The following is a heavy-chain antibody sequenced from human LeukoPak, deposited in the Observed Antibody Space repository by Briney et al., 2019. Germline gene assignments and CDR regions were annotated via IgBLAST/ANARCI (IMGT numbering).Heavy chain of an antibody. D-gene: IGHD2-15*01. J-gene: IGHJ5*02. CDR3: ARGKYCSGGERYSVRTSYDGFDP. CDR1: GADFNTHI. Sequence: SVKVSCKASGADFNTHIINWVRQAPGQGLEWMGRIIPMRNLANYAHKFQGRVIITADKSRRTAYMELSSLTSDDTAVYYCARGKYCSGGERYSVRTSYDGFDPWGQGTVVSVSS. V-gene: IGHV1-69*02. CDR2: IIPMRNLA.